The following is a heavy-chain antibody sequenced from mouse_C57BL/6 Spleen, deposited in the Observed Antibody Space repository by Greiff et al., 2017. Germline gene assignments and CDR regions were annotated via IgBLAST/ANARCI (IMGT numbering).Heavy chain of an antibody. D-gene: IGHD2-1*01. J-gene: IGHJ4*01. CDR3: ARGDYGNYGAMDY. Sequence: QVQLQQPGTELVKPGASVKLSCKASGYTFTSYWMHWVKQRPGQGLEWIGNINPSNGGTNYNEKFKSKDTLTVDKSSSTAYMQLSSLTSEDSAVYYCARGDYGNYGAMDYWGQGTSVTVSS. CDR2: INPSNGGT. V-gene: IGHV1-53*01. CDR1: GYTFTSYW.